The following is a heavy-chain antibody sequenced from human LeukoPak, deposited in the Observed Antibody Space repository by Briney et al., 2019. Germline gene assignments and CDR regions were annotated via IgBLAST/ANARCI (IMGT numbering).Heavy chain of an antibody. D-gene: IGHD3-22*01. V-gene: IGHV3-23*01. Sequence: PGGSLRLSCAASGFTFSSYGMSWVRQAPGKGLEWVSAISGSGGSTYYADSVKGRFTISRDNSKNTLYLQMNSLRAEDTAVYYCAKQSLMIVVVIPIDYWGQGTLVTVSS. J-gene: IGHJ4*02. CDR1: GFTFSSYG. CDR3: AKQSLMIVVVIPIDY. CDR2: ISGSGGST.